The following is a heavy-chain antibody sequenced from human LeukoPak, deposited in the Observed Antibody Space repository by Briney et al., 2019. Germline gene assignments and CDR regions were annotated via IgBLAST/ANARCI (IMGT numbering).Heavy chain of an antibody. CDR2: ISDTGATT. Sequence: GGSLRLSCAGSGFTFSSYAMSWVRQAPGEGLEWVSAISDTGATTYDADSVKGRFTISRDNSRSTLYLQMNSLRAEDTALYYCAKDTSIGRYCTNGVCSPFDYWGQGTLVTVSS. V-gene: IGHV3-23*01. D-gene: IGHD2-8*01. CDR3: AKDTSIGRYCTNGVCSPFDY. CDR1: GFTFSSYA. J-gene: IGHJ4*02.